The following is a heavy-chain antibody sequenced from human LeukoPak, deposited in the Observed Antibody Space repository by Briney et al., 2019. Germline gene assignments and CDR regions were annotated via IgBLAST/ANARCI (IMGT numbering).Heavy chain of an antibody. V-gene: IGHV3-23*01. Sequence: GGSLRLSCAASGFTFSSYAMSWVRQAPGKGLEWVSAISGSGGSTYYADSVKGRFTISRDNSKSTLYLQMNSLRAEDTAVYYCAKDSFYCSGGSCYLYYFDYWGQGTLVTVSS. CDR3: AKDSFYCSGGSCYLYYFDY. CDR2: ISGSGGST. J-gene: IGHJ4*02. D-gene: IGHD2-15*01. CDR1: GFTFSSYA.